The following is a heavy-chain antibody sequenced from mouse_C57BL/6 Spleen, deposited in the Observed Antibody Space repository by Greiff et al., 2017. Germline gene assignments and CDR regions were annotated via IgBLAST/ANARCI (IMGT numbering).Heavy chain of an antibody. D-gene: IGHD1-1*01. CDR1: GFSLTSYG. CDR3: ARNAYGSVFAY. V-gene: IGHV2-2*01. CDR2: IWSGGST. J-gene: IGHJ3*01. Sequence: VKLMESGPGLVQPSQSLSITCTVSGFSLTSYGVHWVRQSPGKGLEWLGVIWSGGSTDYNAAFISRLSISKDNSKSQVFFKMNSLQADDTAIYYCARNAYGSVFAYWGQGTLVTVSA.